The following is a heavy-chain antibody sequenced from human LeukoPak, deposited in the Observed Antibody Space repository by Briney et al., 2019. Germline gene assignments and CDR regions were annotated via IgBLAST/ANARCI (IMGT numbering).Heavy chain of an antibody. J-gene: IGHJ4*02. CDR1: GFTFSTYW. CDR2: IKPDGSEK. D-gene: IGHD5-24*01. V-gene: IGHV3-7*03. Sequence: GGSLRLSCAASGFTFSTYWMTWVRQAPGKGLEWVAIIKPDGSEKYYVDSVKGRFTISRDNAENSLFLQMNGLRPEDTAVFYCARGQYTDGLSYWGQGTLVTVSS. CDR3: ARGQYTDGLSY.